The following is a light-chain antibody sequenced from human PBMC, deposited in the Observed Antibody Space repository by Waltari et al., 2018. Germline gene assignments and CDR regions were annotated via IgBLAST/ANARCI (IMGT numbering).Light chain of an antibody. Sequence: DIQMTQSPSTLSASVGDRVTITCRASQAIDTSLAWYQQKPGKAPNLLIYMSSTLEGGVSSRFSGSGSGTDFTLTISSLQPDDFATYYCQQYSSYGKYTFGQGTKLEIK. CDR3: QQYSSYGKYT. CDR1: QAIDTS. V-gene: IGKV1-5*03. CDR2: MSS. J-gene: IGKJ2*01.